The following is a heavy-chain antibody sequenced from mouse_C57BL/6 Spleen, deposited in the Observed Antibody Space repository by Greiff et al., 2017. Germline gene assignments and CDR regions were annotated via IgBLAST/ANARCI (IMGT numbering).Heavy chain of an antibody. J-gene: IGHJ3*01. CDR3: ANYDGYYVPFAY. D-gene: IGHD2-3*01. CDR2: INPSTGGT. Sequence: EVQLQQSGPELVKPGASVKISCKASGYSFTGYYMNWVKQSPEKSLEWIGEINPSTGGTTYNQKFKAKATLTVDKSSSTAYMQLKSLTSEDSAVYYCANYDGYYVPFAYWGQGTLVTVSA. V-gene: IGHV1-42*01. CDR1: GYSFTGYY.